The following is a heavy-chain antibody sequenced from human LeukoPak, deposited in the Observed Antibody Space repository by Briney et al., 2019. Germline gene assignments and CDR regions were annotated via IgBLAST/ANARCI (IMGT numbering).Heavy chain of an antibody. V-gene: IGHV1-18*01. Sequence: ASVKVSCKASGYTFTSYAMHWVRQAPGQRLEWMGWISAYNGNTNYAQKLQGRVTMTTDTSTSTAYMELRSLRSDDTAVYYCARVEVGAPNDYWGQGTLVTVSS. CDR3: ARVEVGAPNDY. CDR2: ISAYNGNT. CDR1: GYTFTSYA. D-gene: IGHD1-26*01. J-gene: IGHJ4*02.